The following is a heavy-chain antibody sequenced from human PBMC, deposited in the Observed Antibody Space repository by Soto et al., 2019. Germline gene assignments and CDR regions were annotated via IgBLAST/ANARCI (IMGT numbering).Heavy chain of an antibody. Sequence: ASVKVCCKASGYTFTSYGISWVRQAPGQGLEWMGWISAYNGTANYAQKFQGRVTITADESTSTAYMELSSLRSEDTAVYYCARGPDMTTVTTEGSHWFDPWGQGTLVTVSS. V-gene: IGHV1-18*01. J-gene: IGHJ5*02. CDR2: ISAYNGTA. CDR1: GYTFTSYG. CDR3: ARGPDMTTVTTEGSHWFDP. D-gene: IGHD4-17*01.